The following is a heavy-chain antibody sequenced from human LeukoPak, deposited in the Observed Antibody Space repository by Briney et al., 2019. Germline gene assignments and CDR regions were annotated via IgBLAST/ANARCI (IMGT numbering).Heavy chain of an antibody. J-gene: IGHJ3*02. Sequence: PGGSLRLSCAASGFTFSSNYMSWVRQAPGKGLEWVSVIYSGGSTYYADSVKGRFTISRDNSKSTLYLQMNSLRAEDTAVYYCARDYYDSSGYRHDAFDIWGQGTMVTVSS. D-gene: IGHD3-22*01. V-gene: IGHV3-53*01. CDR1: GFTFSSNY. CDR3: ARDYYDSSGYRHDAFDI. CDR2: IYSGGST.